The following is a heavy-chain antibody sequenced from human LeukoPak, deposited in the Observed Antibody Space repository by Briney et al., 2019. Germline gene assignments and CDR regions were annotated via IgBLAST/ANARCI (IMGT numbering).Heavy chain of an antibody. CDR2: IYYSGST. Sequence: SQTLSLTCTVSGGSISSGGYYWSWIRQPPGKGLEWIGYIYYSGSTNYNPSLKSRVTISVDTSKNQFSLKLSSVTAADTAVYYCARVVGESWEAQFDYWGQGTLVTVSS. V-gene: IGHV4-61*08. CDR1: GGSISSGGYY. J-gene: IGHJ4*02. CDR3: ARVVGESWEAQFDY. D-gene: IGHD3-16*01.